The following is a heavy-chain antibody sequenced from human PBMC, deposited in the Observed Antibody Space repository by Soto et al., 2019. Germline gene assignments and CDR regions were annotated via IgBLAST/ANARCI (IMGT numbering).Heavy chain of an antibody. J-gene: IGHJ5*02. CDR1: GGSFGGYG. Sequence: ASVKVSCKASGGSFGGYGLSWVRQAPGQGLEWMGGILPLFAPANYAQKFQGRVTITADESASAGYLELSSLRSEDTAVYYCARDFGYCSGGSCYSSWFDPWGQGTLFTVSS. CDR2: ILPLFAPA. V-gene: IGHV1-69*13. D-gene: IGHD2-15*01. CDR3: ARDFGYCSGGSCYSSWFDP.